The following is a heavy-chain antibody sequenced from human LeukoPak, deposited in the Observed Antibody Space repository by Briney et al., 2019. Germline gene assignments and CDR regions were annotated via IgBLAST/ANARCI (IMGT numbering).Heavy chain of an antibody. J-gene: IGHJ4*02. V-gene: IGHV3-21*01. CDR1: GFTFSDYT. Sequence: GGSLRLSCAASGFTFSDYTMTWVCQAPGKGLEWVASISSDSSYIDYADSVKGRFTIPRDNSQNTLYLQMNSLRVEDTAVYYCAKDIVGGGDDYWGQGTLVIVSS. CDR3: AKDIVGGGDDY. CDR2: ISSDSSYI. D-gene: IGHD2-21*02.